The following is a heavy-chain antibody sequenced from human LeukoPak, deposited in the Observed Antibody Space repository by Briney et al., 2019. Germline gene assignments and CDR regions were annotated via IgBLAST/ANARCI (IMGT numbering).Heavy chain of an antibody. CDR3: ARGHYSSSWYNWFDP. J-gene: IGHJ5*02. D-gene: IGHD6-13*01. V-gene: IGHV4-34*01. CDR1: GGSYSGYY. Sequence: SETLSLTCAVYGGSYSGYYWSWIRQPPGKGLEWIGEINHSGSTNYNPSLKSRVTISVDTSKNQFSLKLSSVTAADTAVYYCARGHYSSSWYNWFDPWGQGTLVTVSS. CDR2: INHSGST.